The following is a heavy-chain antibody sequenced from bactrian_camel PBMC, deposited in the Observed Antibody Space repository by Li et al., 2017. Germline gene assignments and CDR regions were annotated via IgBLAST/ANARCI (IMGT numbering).Heavy chain of an antibody. Sequence: VQLVESGGGLVQPGGSLRLSCEASGFTFSTYDMAWVRQAPGKALEWVSTISSAGNTTYYTDSVKGRFTISRDNAKNTLDLQMNSLKPEDTAVYYCAAQRGGYYGTYAFNYWGQGTQVTVS. V-gene: IGHV3S40*01. J-gene: IGHJ4*01. CDR2: ISSAGNTT. CDR3: AAQRGGYYGTYAFNY. D-gene: IGHD7*01. CDR1: GFTFSTYD.